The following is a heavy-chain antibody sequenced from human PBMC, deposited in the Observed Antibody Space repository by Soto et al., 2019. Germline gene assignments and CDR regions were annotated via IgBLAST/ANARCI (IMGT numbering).Heavy chain of an antibody. J-gene: IGHJ4*02. CDR1: GFTFSSYG. CDR2: ISYDGSNK. Sequence: PGGSLRLSCAASGFTFSSYGMHWVRQAPGKGLEWVAVISYDGSNKYYADSVKGRFTISRDNSKNTLYLQMNSLRAEDTTVYYCAKDRYSYGSTTFDYWGQGTLVTVSS. V-gene: IGHV3-30*18. D-gene: IGHD5-18*01. CDR3: AKDRYSYGSTTFDY.